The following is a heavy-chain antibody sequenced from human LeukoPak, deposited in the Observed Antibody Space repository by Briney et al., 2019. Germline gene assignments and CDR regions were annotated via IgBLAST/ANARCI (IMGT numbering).Heavy chain of an antibody. CDR2: IWYDGSNK. V-gene: IGHV3-33*01. Sequence: RGSLRLSCAASGFTFSSYGMHWVRQAPGKGLEWVAVIWYDGSNKYYADSVKGRFTISRDNSKNTLYLQMNNLRAEDTAVYYCARNLYVWGSYRYTPLNYWGQGTLVTVSS. CDR3: ARNLYVWGSYRYTPLNY. J-gene: IGHJ4*02. D-gene: IGHD3-16*02. CDR1: GFTFSSYG.